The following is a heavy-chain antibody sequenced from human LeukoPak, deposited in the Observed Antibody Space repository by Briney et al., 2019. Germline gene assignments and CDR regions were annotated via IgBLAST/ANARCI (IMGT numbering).Heavy chain of an antibody. V-gene: IGHV3-48*03. Sequence: GGSLRLSCAASGFTFSSYEMNWVRQAPGKGLEWVSYISSSGSTIYYADSVKVRFTISRDNAKNSLYLQMNSLRAEDTAVYYCARADILTGWRAFDIWGQGTMVTVSS. CDR2: ISSSGSTI. D-gene: IGHD3-9*01. J-gene: IGHJ3*02. CDR1: GFTFSSYE. CDR3: ARADILTGWRAFDI.